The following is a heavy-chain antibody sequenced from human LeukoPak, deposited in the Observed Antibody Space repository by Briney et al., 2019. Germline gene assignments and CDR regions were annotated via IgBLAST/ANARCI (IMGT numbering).Heavy chain of an antibody. CDR3: ARATVGIAAAGPLDY. Sequence: GGSLRLSCAASGFTFSSYSMNWVCQAPGKGLEWVSSISSSSSYIYYAGSVKGRFTVSRDNAKNSLYLQMNSLRAEDTAVYYCARATVGIAAAGPLDYWGQGTLVTVSS. V-gene: IGHV3-21*01. CDR2: ISSSSSYI. J-gene: IGHJ4*02. CDR1: GFTFSSYS. D-gene: IGHD6-13*01.